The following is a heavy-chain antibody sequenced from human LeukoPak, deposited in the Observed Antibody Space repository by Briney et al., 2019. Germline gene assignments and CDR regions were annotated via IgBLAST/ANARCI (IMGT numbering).Heavy chain of an antibody. Sequence: GGSLRLSCAASGFTFDKYGMHYIRQAPGKGLEWVAVILEDGRIKKYADPVKDRFTISRDNTNNTPYLQMNRLRAEDTGIYFCAKDRETTASGTFDYWGLGTLVAVSS. CDR2: ILEDGRIK. CDR1: GFTFDKYG. V-gene: IGHV3-30*18. D-gene: IGHD1-1*01. CDR3: AKDRETTASGTFDY. J-gene: IGHJ4*02.